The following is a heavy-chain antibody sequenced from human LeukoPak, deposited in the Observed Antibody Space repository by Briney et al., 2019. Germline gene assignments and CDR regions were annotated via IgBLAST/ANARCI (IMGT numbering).Heavy chain of an antibody. CDR2: ISGSGSNT. CDR1: GFSFSSYG. V-gene: IGHV3-23*01. D-gene: IGHD2-2*01. J-gene: IGHJ6*03. Sequence: GGSLRLSCAASGFSFSSYGMSWVRQAPGKGLEWVSAISGSGSNTYYADSVKGRFTISRDNSKNTLYLQMNSLRAEDTAVYYCAKDVRYCSSTSCYSPHYYYYYMDVWGKGTTVTISS. CDR3: AKDVRYCSSTSCYSPHYYYYYMDV.